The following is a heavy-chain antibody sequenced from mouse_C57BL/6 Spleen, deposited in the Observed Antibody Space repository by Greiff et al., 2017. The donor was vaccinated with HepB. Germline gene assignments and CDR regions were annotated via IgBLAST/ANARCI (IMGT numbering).Heavy chain of an antibody. CDR3: SRHEDYSNYPAWFAY. Sequence: EVMLVESGGGLVKPGGSLKLSCAASGFTFSSYTMSWVRQTPEKRLEWVATICGGGWHTYYPDSVKGRFTMSRDNAKNTLYLQMSSLRSEDTALYYCSRHEDYSNYPAWFAYWGQGTLVTVSA. J-gene: IGHJ3*01. D-gene: IGHD2-5*01. CDR2: ICGGGWHT. CDR1: GFTFSSYT. V-gene: IGHV5-9*01.